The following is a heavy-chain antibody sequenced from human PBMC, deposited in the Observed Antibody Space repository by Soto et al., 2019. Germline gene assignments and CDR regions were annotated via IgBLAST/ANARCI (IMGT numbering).Heavy chain of an antibody. CDR1: GGSISSGGHY. CDR2: IYSSGSA. V-gene: IGHV4-31*03. CDR3: ARDHSSSYYGVDP. J-gene: IGHJ5*02. D-gene: IGHD6-13*01. Sequence: PSEALSLTCTVSGGSISSGGHYWRWIRQHPGQGLEWIGYIYSSGSAYYTPSLKSRVSIAVDRSKNQFSLKLTSVTAADTAVYYCARDHSSSYYGVDPWGQGTLVTVSS.